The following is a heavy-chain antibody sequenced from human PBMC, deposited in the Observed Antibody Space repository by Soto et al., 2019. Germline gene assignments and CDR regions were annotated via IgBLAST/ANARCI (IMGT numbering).Heavy chain of an antibody. CDR2: IHHSGST. V-gene: IGHV4-34*01. CDR3: ASPGYCSDGTCYPDY. D-gene: IGHD2-15*01. Sequence: SETLSLTCAVYGGSLSGSYWSWIRQPPGTGLEWIGEIHHSGSTYYNPSFKSRVTLSVDTSKNQFSLKLNSVTAADTAVYYCASPGYCSDGTCYPDYWGQGTLVTVSS. CDR1: GGSLSGSY. J-gene: IGHJ4*02.